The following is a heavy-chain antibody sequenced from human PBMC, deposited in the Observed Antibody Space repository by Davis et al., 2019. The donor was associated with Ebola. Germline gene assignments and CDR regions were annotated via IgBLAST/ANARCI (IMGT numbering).Heavy chain of an antibody. D-gene: IGHD3-10*01. CDR3: ARESFTSGNYYTGYYYYGMDV. V-gene: IGHV4-34*01. J-gene: IGHJ6*02. CDR1: GGSFSGYY. CDR2: INHSGST. Sequence: SETLSLTCAGYGGSFSGYYWSWIRQPPGKGLEWIGEINHSGSTNYNPSLKSRVTIAVDTSKNQFSLKLSSVTAADTAVYYCARESFTSGNYYTGYYYYGMDVWGQGSTVTVSS.